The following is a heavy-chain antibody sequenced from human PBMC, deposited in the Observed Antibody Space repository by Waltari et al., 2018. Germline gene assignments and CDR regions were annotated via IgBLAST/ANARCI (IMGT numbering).Heavy chain of an antibody. CDR1: GFTLTHYS. Sequence: EGHLLESGGGLVQPGWSLGLPCVASGFTLTHYSMSWVRQAPGKGLEWVSGISDSGVVTKYADSVKGRFTVSRDNSKNTLYLQLNSLRAEDTAVYYCARHLYSIDYLELDNWGQGTLVTVSS. CDR2: ISDSGVVT. D-gene: IGHD3-22*01. J-gene: IGHJ4*02. CDR3: ARHLYSIDYLELDN. V-gene: IGHV3-23*01.